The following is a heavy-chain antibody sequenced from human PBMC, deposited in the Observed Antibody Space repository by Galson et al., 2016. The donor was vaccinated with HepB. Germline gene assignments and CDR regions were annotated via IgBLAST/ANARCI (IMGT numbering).Heavy chain of an antibody. CDR1: GFTFSSYA. Sequence: SLRLSCAASGFTFSSYAMHWVRQAPGKGLEWVSSLTSTSSYKYYKDSVKGRFTISRDNARNLVHLHMNSLRAEDTAVYYCARELSLPFDCWGQGTLVTVSS. V-gene: IGHV3-21*01. CDR3: ARELSLPFDC. D-gene: IGHD3-16*02. CDR2: LTSTSSYK. J-gene: IGHJ4*02.